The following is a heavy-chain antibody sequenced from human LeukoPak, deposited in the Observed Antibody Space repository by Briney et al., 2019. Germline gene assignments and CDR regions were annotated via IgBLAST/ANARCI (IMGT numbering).Heavy chain of an antibody. CDR3: ARGRYIVATSFDY. CDR1: GFTFSSYA. Sequence: GGSLRLSCAASGFTFSSYAMSWVRQAPGKGLEWVSAISASGGSTYYADSLKGRFTISRDNSKNTLYLHMNSLRAEDTAVYYCARGRYIVATSFDYWGQGTLVTVSS. J-gene: IGHJ4*02. V-gene: IGHV3-23*01. CDR2: ISASGGST. D-gene: IGHD5-12*01.